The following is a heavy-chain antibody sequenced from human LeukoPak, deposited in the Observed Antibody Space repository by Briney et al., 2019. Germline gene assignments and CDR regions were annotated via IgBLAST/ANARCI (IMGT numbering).Heavy chain of an antibody. D-gene: IGHD5-12*01. Sequence: ASVKVSCKASGYTFTSYGISWVRQAPGQGLGWMGWISAYSGNTNYAQKVRGRVTMTTDTFTSTAYMELRSLRSDDTAVYYCARDLHSGYDFGYWGQGTLVTVSS. CDR1: GYTFTSYG. CDR3: ARDLHSGYDFGY. J-gene: IGHJ4*02. V-gene: IGHV1-18*01. CDR2: ISAYSGNT.